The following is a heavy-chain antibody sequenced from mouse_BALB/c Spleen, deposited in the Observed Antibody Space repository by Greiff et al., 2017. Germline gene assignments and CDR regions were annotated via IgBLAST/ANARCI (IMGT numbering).Heavy chain of an antibody. Sequence: EVQRVESGGGLVQPGGSLKLSCAASGFTFSSYTMSWVRQTPEKRLEWVAYISNGGGSTYYPDTVKGRFTISRDNAKNTLYLQMSSLKSEDTAMYYCARHAYYGNLYAMDYWGQGTSVTVSS. CDR2: ISNGGGST. V-gene: IGHV5-12-2*01. J-gene: IGHJ4*01. CDR3: ARHAYYGNLYAMDY. CDR1: GFTFSSYT. D-gene: IGHD2-10*01.